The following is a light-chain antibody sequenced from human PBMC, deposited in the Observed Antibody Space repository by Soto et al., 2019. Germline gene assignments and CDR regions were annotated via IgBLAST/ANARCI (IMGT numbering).Light chain of an antibody. CDR3: QSYDSSRSGSGV. J-gene: IGLJ3*02. V-gene: IGLV1-40*01. Sequence: QSVLTQPPSVSGAPGQRVTISCPGSYSNIGAGYEVHWYQQIPGTAPKLLISGHNNQPSGVPDRFFGSKSGTSASLTIIGLQAEDEADYYCQSYDSSRSGSGVFGGGTKVTVL. CDR1: YSNIGAGYE. CDR2: GHN.